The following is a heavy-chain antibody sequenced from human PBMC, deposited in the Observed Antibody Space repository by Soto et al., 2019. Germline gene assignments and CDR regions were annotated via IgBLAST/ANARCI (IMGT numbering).Heavy chain of an antibody. CDR2: ISAYNGNT. CDR3: ARDGGYDISTGYSPFDY. CDR1: GYTFTSYG. J-gene: IGHJ4*02. D-gene: IGHD3-9*01. Sequence: ASVNVSCKASGYTFTSYGISWVRQAPGQGLEWMGWISAYNGNTNYAQKLQGRVTMTTDTSTSTAYMELRSLRSDDTAVYYCARDGGYDISTGYSPFDYCGQRTLVTVSS. V-gene: IGHV1-18*01.